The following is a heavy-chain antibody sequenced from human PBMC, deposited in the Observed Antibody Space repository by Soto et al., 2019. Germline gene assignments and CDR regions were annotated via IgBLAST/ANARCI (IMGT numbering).Heavy chain of an antibody. V-gene: IGHV4-39*07. CDR2: ISHTGSA. Sequence: TSETLSLTCTVSGGSISDNDYYWSWIRQPPGKGLEWIGTISHTGSAYYNPSLESRVAISVDTSKNQFSLRLSSVSAADTAVYFCAKGFNYGMSPFDYWGQGALVTSPQ. CDR3: AKGFNYGMSPFDY. CDR1: GGSISDNDYY. J-gene: IGHJ4*02. D-gene: IGHD5-12*01.